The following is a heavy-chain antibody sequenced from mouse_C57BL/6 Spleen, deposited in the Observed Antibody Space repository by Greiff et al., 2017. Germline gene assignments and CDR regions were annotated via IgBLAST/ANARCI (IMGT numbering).Heavy chain of an antibody. V-gene: IGHV3-6*01. CDR3: ARERELGREAWFAY. Sequence: EVQRVESGPGLVKPSQSLSLTCSVTGYSITSGYYWNWIRQFPGNKLEWMGYISYDGSNNYNPSLKNRISITRDTSKNQFFLKLNSVTTEDTATYYGARERELGREAWFAYWGQGTLVTVSA. J-gene: IGHJ3*01. D-gene: IGHD4-1*01. CDR1: GYSITSGYY. CDR2: ISYDGSN.